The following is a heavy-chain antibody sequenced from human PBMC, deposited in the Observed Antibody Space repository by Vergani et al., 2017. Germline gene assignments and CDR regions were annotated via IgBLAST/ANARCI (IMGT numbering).Heavy chain of an antibody. J-gene: IGHJ6*03. CDR3: ARDFLTRVTTLDYYYMGV. CDR1: GFPFSDYG. D-gene: IGHD1-1*01. V-gene: IGHV3-30*03. Sequence: QVQLVESGGGEVQPGRSLRLSCSAAGFPFSDYGVHWVRQAPSKGLEWVSVLSYDGNKKNYADFVKGRFTISRDNSKNTLNLEMNALRAEDTAVYYCARDFLTRVTTLDYYYMGVWGKGTTVTVSS. CDR2: LSYDGNKK.